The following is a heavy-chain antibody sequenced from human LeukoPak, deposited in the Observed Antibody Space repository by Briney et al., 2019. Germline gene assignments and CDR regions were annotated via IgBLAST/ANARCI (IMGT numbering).Heavy chain of an antibody. D-gene: IGHD5-18*01. J-gene: IGHJ3*02. CDR3: ARDSGAPWEGWIQLWSTYWDAFDI. CDR1: GGTFSSYA. V-gene: IGHV1-69*13. CDR2: IIPIFGTA. Sequence: SVKVSCKASGGTFSSYAISWVRRAPGQGLEWMGGIIPIFGTANYAQKFQGRVTITADESTSTAYMELSSLRSEDTAVYYCARDSGAPWEGWIQLWSTYWDAFDIWGQGTMVTVSS.